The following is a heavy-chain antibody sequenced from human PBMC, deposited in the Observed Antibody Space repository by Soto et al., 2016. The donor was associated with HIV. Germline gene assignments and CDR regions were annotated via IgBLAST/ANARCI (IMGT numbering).Heavy chain of an antibody. CDR2: ISSSGSHI. CDR3: TRDREFKWNPNYLDY. J-gene: IGHJ4*02. Sequence: EVQLVESGGGLVKPGGSLRLSCVASGFIFSGYSMNWVRQAPGKGLEWVSSISSSGSHIDYAYSVKGRLTISRDDAKNSLYLQMNSLRAEDTAVYYCTRDREFKWNPNYLDYWGQGTPVTVSA. CDR1: GFIFSGYS. D-gene: IGHD1-20*01. V-gene: IGHV3-21*01.